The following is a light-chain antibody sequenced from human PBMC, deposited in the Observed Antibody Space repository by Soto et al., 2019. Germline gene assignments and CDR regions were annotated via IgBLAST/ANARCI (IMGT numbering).Light chain of an antibody. CDR1: QSVSSY. J-gene: IGKJ4*01. CDR2: DAS. Sequence: EIVLTQSPATLSLSPGERATLSCRASQSVSSYLAWYQQKPGQAPRLLIYDASNRATGIPARFNGSGSGTDFTLTISSLEPEDFAVYYCQQRSTPLTFGGGTKVEIK. V-gene: IGKV3-11*01. CDR3: QQRSTPLT.